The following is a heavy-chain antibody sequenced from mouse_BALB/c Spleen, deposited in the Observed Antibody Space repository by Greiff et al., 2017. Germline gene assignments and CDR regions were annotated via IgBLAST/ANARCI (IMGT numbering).Heavy chain of an antibody. D-gene: IGHD2-3*01. CDR1: GYTFTSYW. Sequence: VQLQQPGAELVKPGASVKLSCKASGYTFTSYWMHRVKQRPGQGLEWIGEIDPSDSYTNYNQKFKGKATLTVDKSSSTAYMQLSSLTSEDSAVYYCARKGFNGYYDFDYWGQGTTLTVSS. V-gene: IGHV1-69*02. CDR3: ARKGFNGYYDFDY. J-gene: IGHJ2*01. CDR2: IDPSDSYT.